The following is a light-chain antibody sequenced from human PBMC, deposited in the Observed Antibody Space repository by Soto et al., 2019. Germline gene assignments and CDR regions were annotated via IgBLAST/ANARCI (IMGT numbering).Light chain of an antibody. CDR3: QPFDSSLSGGV. Sequence: QSVLTQPPSVSGAPGQRVTISCTGSSSNIGAGYDVHWYQQLPGTAPKLLIYSNNNRPSGVPDRFSGSKSGTSAPLAITGLQAEDEADYYCQPFDSSLSGGVFGGGTKLTVL. J-gene: IGLJ3*02. V-gene: IGLV1-40*01. CDR2: SNN. CDR1: SSNIGAGYD.